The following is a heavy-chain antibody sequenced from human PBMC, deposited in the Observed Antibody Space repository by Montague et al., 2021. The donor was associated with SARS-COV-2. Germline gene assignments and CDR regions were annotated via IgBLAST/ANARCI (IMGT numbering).Heavy chain of an antibody. CDR1: GFSLSTTGVG. J-gene: IGHJ4*02. D-gene: IGHD2-21*01. CDR2: ASYSGST. CDR3: AGHTRSGVIGNYFDP. V-gene: IGHV4-39*01. Sequence: LVKLTQTLTLTCTFSGFSLSTTGVGVGWIRQPPGKGLQWIGSASYSGSTTYNPSLKNRVTVSVDTSGSQFYLRLHSVTATDTAVYYCAGHTRSGVIGNYFDPWGQGTLVTVSS.